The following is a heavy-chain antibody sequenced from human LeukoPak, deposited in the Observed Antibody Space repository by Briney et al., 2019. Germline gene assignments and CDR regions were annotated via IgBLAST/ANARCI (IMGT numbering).Heavy chain of an antibody. CDR3: TRVTTVAASDFDY. J-gene: IGHJ4*02. V-gene: IGHV3-73*01. D-gene: IGHD6-19*01. CDR1: GFTFSGSA. CDR2: IRSKANNYAT. Sequence: GGSLRLSCAASGFTFSGSAIHWVRQASGKGLEWVGRIRSKANNYATEYVASVKGRFIISRDDSKNTTFLQMNSLKTEDTAVYYCTRVTTVAASDFDYWGQGTRVTVSA.